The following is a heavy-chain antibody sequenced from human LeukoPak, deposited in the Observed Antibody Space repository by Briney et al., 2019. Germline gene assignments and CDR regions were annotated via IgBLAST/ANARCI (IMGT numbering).Heavy chain of an antibody. J-gene: IGHJ5*02. CDR1: GFTFGDHA. Sequence: PGGSLRLSCTASGFTFGDHAMNWFRQAPGRGLEWVGFIKSNAYGGTTEYAASVKGRFTVSRDDSKSIAYLQMNSLKTEDTAVYYCARDRVVAARAAGRVLIDPWGQGTLVTVSS. D-gene: IGHD6-6*01. CDR2: IKSNAYGGTT. V-gene: IGHV3-49*03. CDR3: ARDRVVAARAAGRVLIDP.